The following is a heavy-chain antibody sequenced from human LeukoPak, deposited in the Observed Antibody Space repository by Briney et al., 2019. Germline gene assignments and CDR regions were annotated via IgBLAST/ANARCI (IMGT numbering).Heavy chain of an antibody. V-gene: IGHV4-39*07. Sequence: PSQTLSLTCTVSGGSISTDNYYWSWIRQPPGKGLEWIGSIYHSGSTHYNPSLKSRVTISVDKSKNQFSLKLSSVTAADTAVYYCARDWGAAGRLYYYYYYMDVWGKGTTVTVSS. J-gene: IGHJ6*03. CDR3: ARDWGAAGRLYYYYYYMDV. CDR1: GGSISTDNYY. CDR2: IYHSGST. D-gene: IGHD6-13*01.